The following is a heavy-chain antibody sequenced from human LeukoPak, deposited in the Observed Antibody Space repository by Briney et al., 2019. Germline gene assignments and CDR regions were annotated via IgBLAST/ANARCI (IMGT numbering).Heavy chain of an antibody. D-gene: IGHD3-10*01. CDR3: ARGGNRFGGFYFDY. CDR2: IHFIGST. Sequence: SETLSLTCTVSADSISSSGHYWTWIRQHPGKGPETIGFIHFIGSTNHNPSLKSRVAISVDASKNQFSLRLSSVTSADTAVYYCARGGNRFGGFYFDYWGQGILVTVSS. CDR1: ADSISSSGHY. V-gene: IGHV4-31*03. J-gene: IGHJ4*02.